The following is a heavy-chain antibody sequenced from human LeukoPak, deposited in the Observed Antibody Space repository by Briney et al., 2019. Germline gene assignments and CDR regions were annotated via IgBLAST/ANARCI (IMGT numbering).Heavy chain of an antibody. V-gene: IGHV4-59*01. Sequence: SGTLSLTCTVSGGSISSYYWSWIRQPPGKGLEWIGYIYYSGSTNYNPSLKSRVTISVDTSKNQFSLKLSSVTAADTAVYYCARGPGSSGYYLYAFDIWGQGTMVTVSS. J-gene: IGHJ3*02. D-gene: IGHD3-22*01. CDR2: IYYSGST. CDR1: GGSISSYY. CDR3: ARGPGSSGYYLYAFDI.